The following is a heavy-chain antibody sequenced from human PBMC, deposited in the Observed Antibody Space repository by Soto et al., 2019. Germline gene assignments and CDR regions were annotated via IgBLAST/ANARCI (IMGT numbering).Heavy chain of an antibody. J-gene: IGHJ4*02. CDR2: INAGNGNT. D-gene: IGHD4-17*01. Sequence: ASVKVSCKASGYTYTSYAMHWVRQAPGQRLEWMGWINAGNGNTKYSQKFQGRVTITRDTSASTAYMELSSLRSEDTAVYYCATDGRGRSYYFDYWGQGTLVTVSS. CDR3: ATDGRGRSYYFDY. CDR1: GYTYTSYA. V-gene: IGHV1-3*01.